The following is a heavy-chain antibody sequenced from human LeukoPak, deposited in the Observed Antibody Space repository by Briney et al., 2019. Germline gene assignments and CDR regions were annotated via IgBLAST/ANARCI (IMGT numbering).Heavy chain of an antibody. CDR1: GYSISSGYY. CDR3: ARLWFGELADY. V-gene: IGHV4-38-2*02. CDR2: IYHSGST. D-gene: IGHD3-10*01. Sequence: SETLSLTCTVSGYSISSGYYWGWIRQPPGKGLEWIGSIYHSGSTYYNPSLKSRVTISVDTSKNQFSLKLSSVTAADTAVYYCARLWFGELADYWGQGTLVTVSS. J-gene: IGHJ4*02.